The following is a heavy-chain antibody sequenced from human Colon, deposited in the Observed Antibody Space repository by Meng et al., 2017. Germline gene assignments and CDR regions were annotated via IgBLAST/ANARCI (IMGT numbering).Heavy chain of an antibody. Sequence: QVQLEEWGAGLLQPSETLSHTCAAYDGAFSDYYWSWIRQPPGKGLEWIGEINHSGGANYNPSLQSRVTISVDTSKNQFSLKLSSVIAADTAVYYCARVDFRGKTADSTGLGHWGQGTLVTVSS. V-gene: IGHV4-34*02. D-gene: IGHD3-16*01. CDR3: ARVDFRGKTADSTGLGH. CDR2: INHSGGA. CDR1: DGAFSDYY. J-gene: IGHJ4*02.